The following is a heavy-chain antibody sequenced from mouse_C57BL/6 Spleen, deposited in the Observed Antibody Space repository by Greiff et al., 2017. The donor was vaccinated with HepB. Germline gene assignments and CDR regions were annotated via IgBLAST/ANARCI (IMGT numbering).Heavy chain of an antibody. CDR1: GYTFTSYW. CDR2: IHPNSGST. Sequence: VQLQQSGAELVKPGASVKLSCKASGYTFTSYWMHWVKQRPGQGLEWIGMIHPNSGSTNYNEKFKSKATLTVDKSSSTAYMQLSSLTSEDSAVYDCARDGRPYYFDYWGQGTTLTVSS. V-gene: IGHV1-64*01. CDR3: ARDGRPYYFDY. D-gene: IGHD1-1*01. J-gene: IGHJ2*01.